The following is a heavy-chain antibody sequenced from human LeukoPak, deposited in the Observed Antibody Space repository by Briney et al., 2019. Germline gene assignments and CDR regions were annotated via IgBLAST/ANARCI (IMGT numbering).Heavy chain of an antibody. V-gene: IGHV1-18*01. CDR1: GYTFTSYG. Sequence: ASVKVSCKASGYTFTSYGISWVRQAPGQGLEWMGWISSYNGNTNNVQKLQGRVSMTTDTSTTTAYMELRSLRSDDTAVYYCARDRSSGSQIDYWGQGTLVTVSS. CDR2: ISSYNGNT. CDR3: ARDRSSGSQIDY. J-gene: IGHJ4*02. D-gene: IGHD3-22*01.